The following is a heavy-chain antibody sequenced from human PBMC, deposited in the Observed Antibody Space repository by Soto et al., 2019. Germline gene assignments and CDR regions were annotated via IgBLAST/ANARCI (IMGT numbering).Heavy chain of an antibody. CDR2: IYYSGST. CDR3: AGLSGYDERYNWFDP. CDR1: GGSISSYY. D-gene: IGHD5-12*01. V-gene: IGHV4-59*01. Sequence: SETLSLTCTVSGGSISSYYWSWIRQPPGKGLEWIGYIYYSGSTNYNPSLKSRVTISVDTSKNQFSLKLSSVTTADTAVYYCAGLSGYDERYNWFDPWGQGTLVTVSS. J-gene: IGHJ5*02.